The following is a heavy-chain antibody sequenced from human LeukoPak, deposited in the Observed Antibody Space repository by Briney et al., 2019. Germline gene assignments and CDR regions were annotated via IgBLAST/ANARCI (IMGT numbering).Heavy chain of an antibody. CDR3: ARGGPAKVGTVTTAFDP. Sequence: ASVKVSCKVSGYTLTDLSMHWVRQAPGKGLEWMGGFDLEEGETIYAQKFQGRVTMTEDTSTDTAYMELSSLRSEDTAVYYCARGGPAKVGTVTTAFDPWGQETLVTVSS. J-gene: IGHJ5*02. CDR1: GYTLTDLS. V-gene: IGHV1-24*01. D-gene: IGHD4-17*01. CDR2: FDLEEGET.